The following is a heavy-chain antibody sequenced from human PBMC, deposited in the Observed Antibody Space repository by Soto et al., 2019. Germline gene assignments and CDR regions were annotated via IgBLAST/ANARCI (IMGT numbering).Heavy chain of an antibody. V-gene: IGHV1-18*01. CDR2: ISANNGNT. J-gene: IGHJ4*02. CDR3: ARDRGSYALDY. CDR1: GYTFTSYG. Sequence: QVQLVQSGAEVKKPGASVKVSCKASGYTFTSYGISWVRQAPGQGLEWMGWISANNGNTNYAQKLQGRVTMTTDTATSTGYMELRSLRSGDTAVYYCARDRGSYALDYWGQGTLVTVSS. D-gene: IGHD1-26*01.